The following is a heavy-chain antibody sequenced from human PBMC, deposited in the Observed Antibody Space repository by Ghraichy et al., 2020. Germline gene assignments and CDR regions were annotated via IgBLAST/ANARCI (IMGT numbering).Heavy chain of an antibody. CDR3: ARDPMYYYDSSGYYYVESAFDI. D-gene: IGHD3-22*01. J-gene: IGHJ3*02. CDR2: IKQDGSEK. CDR1: GFTFSNYW. V-gene: IGHV3-7*01. Sequence: GGSRRLSCAASGFTFSNYWMSWVRQAPGKGLEWVANIKQDGSEKYYVDSLKGRFTISRDNAKNSLYLQMNSLRAEDTAVYYCARDPMYYYDSSGYYYVESAFDIWGQGTMVTVSS.